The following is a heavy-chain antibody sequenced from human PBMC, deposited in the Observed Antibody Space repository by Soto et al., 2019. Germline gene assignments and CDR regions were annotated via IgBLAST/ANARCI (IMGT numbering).Heavy chain of an antibody. CDR3: ARDWGPYWFDP. CDR1: GGSLSGCSYY. CDR2: IYDSGAT. D-gene: IGHD3-16*01. V-gene: IGHV4-61*01. Sequence: PSETLSLTCTVSGGSLSGCSYYWNWIRQPPVKQMEWIGYIYDSGATKYNPSLKSRVTISQDTSKNQFSLKMNSVTPSDTAVYYCARDWGPYWFDPWGQGILVTVSS. J-gene: IGHJ5*02.